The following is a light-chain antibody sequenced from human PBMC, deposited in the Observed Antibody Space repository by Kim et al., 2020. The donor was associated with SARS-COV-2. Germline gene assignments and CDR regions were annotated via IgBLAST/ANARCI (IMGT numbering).Light chain of an antibody. V-gene: IGKV3-20*01. CDR3: QQYGKSPRN. J-gene: IGKJ2*01. Sequence: LSPGERATLPCRASQSVTSTYLAWYQHKPGQAPRLLIYAASIRATGIPDRFSGSGSGTDFTLTISRLEPEDFALYYCQQYGKSPRNFGQGTKLEI. CDR1: QSVTSTY. CDR2: AAS.